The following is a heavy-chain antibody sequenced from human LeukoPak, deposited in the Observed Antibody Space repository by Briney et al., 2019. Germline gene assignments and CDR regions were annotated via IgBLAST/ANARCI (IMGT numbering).Heavy chain of an antibody. V-gene: IGHV3-74*01. CDR2: ITSDGYTT. D-gene: IGHD4-17*01. Sequence: PGGSLRLSCAASGFSFSNHWMHWVRQVPGEGLVWVSRITSDGYTTNYADSVKGRFTISRDNAKNSLYLQMNSLRAEDTAVYYCAISALTVTTVYFDYWGQGALVTVSS. CDR1: GFSFSNHW. CDR3: AISALTVTTVYFDY. J-gene: IGHJ4*02.